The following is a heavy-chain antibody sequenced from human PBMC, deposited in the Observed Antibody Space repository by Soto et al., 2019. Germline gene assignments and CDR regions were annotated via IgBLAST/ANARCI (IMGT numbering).Heavy chain of an antibody. V-gene: IGHV4-30-2*01. Sequence: SETLSLTCAVSGGSISSGGYSWSWIRQPPGKGLEWIGYIYHSGSTYYNPSLKSRVTISVDRSKNQFSLKLGSVTAADTAVYYCASNPYYYDSSGYQNDVFDIWGQGTMVTVSS. CDR2: IYHSGST. CDR3: ASNPYYYDSSGYQNDVFDI. J-gene: IGHJ3*02. CDR1: GGSISSGGYS. D-gene: IGHD3-22*01.